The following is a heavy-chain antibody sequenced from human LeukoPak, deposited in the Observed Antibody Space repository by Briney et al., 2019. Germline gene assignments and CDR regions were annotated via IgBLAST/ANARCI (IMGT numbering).Heavy chain of an antibody. CDR1: GGSISIYY. Sequence: SETLSLTCTVSGGSISIYYWNWIRQPAGKGLEWIGRIFTSGITNYNPSLKSRVTISVDTSKNQFSLKLSSVTAADTAVYYCARVGSSGWRYYYYYYGMDVWGQGTTVTVSS. D-gene: IGHD6-19*01. CDR2: IFTSGIT. CDR3: ARVGSSGWRYYYYYYGMDV. V-gene: IGHV4-4*07. J-gene: IGHJ6*02.